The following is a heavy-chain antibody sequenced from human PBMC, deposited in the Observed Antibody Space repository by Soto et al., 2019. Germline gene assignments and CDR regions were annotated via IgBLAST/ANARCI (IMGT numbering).Heavy chain of an antibody. CDR3: ARPPHYYDSRGYYGY. CDR1: GFTFSSYS. V-gene: IGHV3-21*01. J-gene: IGHJ4*02. CDR2: ISSSSTYI. D-gene: IGHD3-22*01. Sequence: EVQLVESGGGLVKPGGSLRLSCAASGFTFSSYSMNWVRQAPGKGLEWVSSISSSSTYIYYADSVKGRFTISRDNAKNSPYLQMNSLRAEDTAVYYCARPPHYYDSRGYYGYWGQGTLVTVSS.